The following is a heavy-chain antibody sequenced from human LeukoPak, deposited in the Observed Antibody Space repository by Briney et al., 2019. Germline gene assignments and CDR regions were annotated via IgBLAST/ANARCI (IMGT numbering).Heavy chain of an antibody. Sequence: SLRLSCRGSGLPFGDYGMSWVRQAPGKGLEWVSFIRSKAFGGTTEYAASAKGRFTISRDDSKSIAYLQMNSLRIEDTAVYYCATTMIITGYFDYWGQGILVTVSS. CDR2: IRSKAFGGTT. CDR1: GLPFGDYG. J-gene: IGHJ4*02. V-gene: IGHV3-49*04. CDR3: ATTMIITGYFDY. D-gene: IGHD3-22*01.